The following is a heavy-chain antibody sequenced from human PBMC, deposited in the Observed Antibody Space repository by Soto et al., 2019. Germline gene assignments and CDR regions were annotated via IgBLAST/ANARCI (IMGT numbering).Heavy chain of an antibody. CDR1: GGSISSSSYY. Sequence: SETLSLTCTVSGGSISSSSYYWGWIRQPPGKGLEWIGSIYYSGSTYYNPSLKSRVTISVDTSKNQFSLKLSSVTAADTAVYYCARHLTSAGYSSGWYRGWGQGTLVTVSS. CDR2: IYYSGST. J-gene: IGHJ4*02. CDR3: ARHLTSAGYSSGWYRG. D-gene: IGHD6-19*01. V-gene: IGHV4-39*01.